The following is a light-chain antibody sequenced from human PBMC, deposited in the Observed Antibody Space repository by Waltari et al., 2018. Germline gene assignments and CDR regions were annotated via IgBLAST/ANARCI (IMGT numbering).Light chain of an antibody. CDR2: INSDVNH. CDR3: QTGGHGTWV. Sequence: QQQPEKGPRYLMKINSDVNHSKGDEIPDRFSGSSSGAERCLTISSVQSKDEADYYCQTGGHGTWVFGGGTKLTVL. V-gene: IGLV4-69*01. J-gene: IGLJ3*02.